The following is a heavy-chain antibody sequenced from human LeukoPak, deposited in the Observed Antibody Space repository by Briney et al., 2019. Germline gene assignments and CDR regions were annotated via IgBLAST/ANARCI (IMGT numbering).Heavy chain of an antibody. J-gene: IGHJ3*02. CDR3: AKVRSGIAVAGDAFDI. D-gene: IGHD6-19*01. Sequence: PGGSLRLSCVVSGSTISGNWMHWVRQAPGKGPVWVSAISGSGGSTYYADSVKGRFTISRDNSKNTLYLQMNSLRAEDTAVYYCAKVRSGIAVAGDAFDIWGQGTMVTVSS. V-gene: IGHV3-23*01. CDR2: ISGSGGST. CDR1: GSTISGNW.